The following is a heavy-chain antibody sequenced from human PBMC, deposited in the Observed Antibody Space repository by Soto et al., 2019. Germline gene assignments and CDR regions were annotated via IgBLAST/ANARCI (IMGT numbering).Heavy chain of an antibody. CDR2: IYYSGST. CDR3: ARGGWRHIDY. D-gene: IGHD3-3*01. Sequence: QVQLQESGPGLVKPSETLSLTCTVSGGSISVYYWSWIRQPPGKGLEWIGYIYYSGSTNYNPSLKRRVTISGDTSKNQFSLKLSSVTAADTAVYYCARGGWRHIDYWGQGTLVTVSS. CDR1: GGSISVYY. J-gene: IGHJ4*02. V-gene: IGHV4-59*08.